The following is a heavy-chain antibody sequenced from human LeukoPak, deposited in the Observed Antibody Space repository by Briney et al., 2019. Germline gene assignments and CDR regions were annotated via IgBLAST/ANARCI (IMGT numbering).Heavy chain of an antibody. J-gene: IGHJ4*02. D-gene: IGHD2-15*01. V-gene: IGHV1-2*02. CDR1: GYTFTGYY. CDR2: INPNSGGT. Sequence: ASVKVSCKASGYTFTGYYMHWVRQAPGQGLEWMGWINPNSGGTNYAQKFQGRVTMTRGTSISAAYMELSRLRSNDTAVYYCARGGAGEGYCSSSSCYGHDYWGQGTLVTVSS. CDR3: ARGGAGEGYCSSSSCYGHDY.